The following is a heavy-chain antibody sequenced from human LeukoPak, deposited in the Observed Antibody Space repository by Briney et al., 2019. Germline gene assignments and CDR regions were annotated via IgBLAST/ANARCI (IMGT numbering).Heavy chain of an antibody. D-gene: IGHD2-21*02. Sequence: SGGSLRLSCAASGFTFSSYGMHWVRQAPGKGLEWVAVISYDGSNKYYADSVKGRLTISRDNSKNTLYLQMNSLRAEDTAVYYCAKGPTPLLYLDYWGQGTLVTVSS. CDR2: ISYDGSNK. V-gene: IGHV3-30*18. J-gene: IGHJ4*02. CDR1: GFTFSSYG. CDR3: AKGPTPLLYLDY.